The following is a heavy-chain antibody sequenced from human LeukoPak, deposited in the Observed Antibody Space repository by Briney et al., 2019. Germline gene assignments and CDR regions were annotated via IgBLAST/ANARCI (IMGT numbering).Heavy chain of an antibody. CDR3: AKHRASIVANSDY. CDR2: IIPIFGTA. J-gene: IGHJ4*02. V-gene: IGHV1-69*06. D-gene: IGHD5-12*01. CDR1: GGTFSSYA. Sequence: SVKVSCKASGGTFSSYAISWVRQAPGQGLEWMGGIIPIFGTANYAQKFQGRVTITADKSTSTAYMELSSLRAEDTAVYYCAKHRASIVANSDYWGQGTLVTVSS.